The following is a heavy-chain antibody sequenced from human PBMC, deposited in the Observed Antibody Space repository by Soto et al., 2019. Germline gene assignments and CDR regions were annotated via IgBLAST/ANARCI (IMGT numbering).Heavy chain of an antibody. CDR1: GFTFSSYA. CDR2: ISYDGSNK. D-gene: IGHD1-1*01. V-gene: IGHV3-30-3*01. Sequence: GGSLRLSCAASGFTFSSYAMHWVRQAPGKGLEWVAVISYDGSNKYYADSVKGRFTISRDNSKNTLYLQMNSLRAEDTAVYYCARDSTLEQGLDYWGQGTLVTVSS. CDR3: ARDSTLEQGLDY. J-gene: IGHJ4*02.